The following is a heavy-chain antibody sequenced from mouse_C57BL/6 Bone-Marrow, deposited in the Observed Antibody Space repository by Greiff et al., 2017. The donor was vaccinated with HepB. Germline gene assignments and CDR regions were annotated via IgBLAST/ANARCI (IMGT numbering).Heavy chain of an antibody. D-gene: IGHD1-1*01. CDR1: GFNIKDDY. V-gene: IGHV14-4*01. CDR2: IDPENGDT. CDR3: NTDYYGSSYGY. J-gene: IGHJ2*01. Sequence: EVQLQQSGAELVRPGASVKLSCTASGFNIKDDYMHWVKQRPEQGLEWIGWIDPENGDTEYASKFQGKATITADTSSNTAYLQLSSLTSEDAAVYYCNTDYYGSSYGYWGRGNALTVSS.